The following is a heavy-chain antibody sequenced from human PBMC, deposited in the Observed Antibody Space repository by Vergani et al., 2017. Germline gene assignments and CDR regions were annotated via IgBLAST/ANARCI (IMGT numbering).Heavy chain of an antibody. V-gene: IGHV1-69*02. CDR1: GGTFSSYT. Sequence: QVQLVQSGAEVKKPGSSVKVSCKASGGTFSSYTISWVRQAPGPGLEWMGRIIPILGIANYAQKFQGRVTITADKSTSTAYMELSSLRSEDTAVYYCARVGYSSGWYRSEIRKTGWFDPWGQGTLVTVSS. CDR3: ARVGYSSGWYRSEIRKTGWFDP. CDR2: IIPILGIA. J-gene: IGHJ5*02. D-gene: IGHD6-19*01.